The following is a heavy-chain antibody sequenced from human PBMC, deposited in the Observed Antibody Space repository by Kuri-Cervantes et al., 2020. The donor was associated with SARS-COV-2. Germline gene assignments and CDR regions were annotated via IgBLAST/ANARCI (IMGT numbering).Heavy chain of an antibody. J-gene: IGHJ5*02. CDR3: ARHSGSGWTGNWFDP. V-gene: IGHV1-69*06. D-gene: IGHD6-19*01. Sequence: SVKVSCKASGGTFISYAISWVRQAPGQGLEWMGGIIPIFGTANYAQKFQGRVTITADKSTSTAYMELSSLRSEDTAVYYCARHSGSGWTGNWFDPWGQGTLVTVSS. CDR1: GGTFISYA. CDR2: IIPIFGTA.